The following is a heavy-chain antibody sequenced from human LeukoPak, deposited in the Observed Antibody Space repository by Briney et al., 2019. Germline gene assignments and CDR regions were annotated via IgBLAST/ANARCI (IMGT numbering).Heavy chain of an antibody. CDR1: GGTFSSYA. J-gene: IGHJ3*02. CDR3: ARGLPGDAFDI. Sequence: ASVTVSCKASGGTFSSYAISWVRQAPGQGLEWMGGIIPIFGTANYAQKFQGRVTITADESTSTAYMELSSLRSEDTAVYYCARGLPGDAFDIWGQGTMVTVSS. V-gene: IGHV1-69*13. CDR2: IIPIFGTA. D-gene: IGHD2-15*01.